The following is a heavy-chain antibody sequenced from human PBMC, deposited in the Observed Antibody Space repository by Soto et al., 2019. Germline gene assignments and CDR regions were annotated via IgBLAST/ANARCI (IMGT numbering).Heavy chain of an antibody. CDR2: INHSGST. CDR3: ARGQGSRRVGV. J-gene: IGHJ6*02. D-gene: IGHD1-26*01. V-gene: IGHV4-34*01. Sequence: PSETLSLTCAVYGGSFSGYYWSWIRQPPGEGLEWIGEINHSGSTNYNPSLKSRVTISVDTSKNQFSLKLSSVTAADTAVYYCARGQGSRRVGVGGQGTTVTVSS. CDR1: GGSFSGYY.